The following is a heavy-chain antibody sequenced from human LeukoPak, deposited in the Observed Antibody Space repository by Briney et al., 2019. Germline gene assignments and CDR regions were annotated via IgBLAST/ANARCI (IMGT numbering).Heavy chain of an antibody. J-gene: IGHJ4*02. CDR2: ISISSSYI. CDR3: ARETYYYGSGSYTHFDY. Sequence: GGSLRLSCAASGFTFSSYSMNWVRQAPGKGLEWVSSISISSSYIYYADSVKGRFTISRDNAKNSLYLQMNSLRAEDTAVYYCARETYYYGSGSYTHFDYWGQGTLVTVSS. CDR1: GFTFSSYS. D-gene: IGHD3-10*01. V-gene: IGHV3-21*01.